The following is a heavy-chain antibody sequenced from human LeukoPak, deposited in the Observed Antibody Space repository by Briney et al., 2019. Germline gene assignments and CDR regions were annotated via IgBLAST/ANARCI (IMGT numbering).Heavy chain of an antibody. J-gene: IGHJ3*02. Sequence: SETLSLTCAVYGGSFSGYYWIWLRQPPGKGLEGMGEINHSGSTNYNPSLKSRVTISVDTSKNQFSLKLGSVTAADTAVYYCARGRYSSGWYWGGAFDIWGQGTMVTVSS. CDR3: ARGRYSSGWYWGGAFDI. D-gene: IGHD6-19*01. CDR2: INHSGST. CDR1: GGSFSGYY. V-gene: IGHV4-34*01.